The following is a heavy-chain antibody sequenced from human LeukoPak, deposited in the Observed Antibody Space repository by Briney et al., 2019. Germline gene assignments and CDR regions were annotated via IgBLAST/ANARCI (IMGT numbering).Heavy chain of an antibody. V-gene: IGHV4-31*03. CDR2: ISDRGRT. CDR3: ARASRLGQLSLGY. Sequence: KPSETLSLTCTVSGGSVSSGGYYWSWSRQHPQKGRGCIGEISDRGRTYYNPALMSRLPISEDTSKNQFSLRLTSVTAADTAVYYCARASRLGQLSLGYWGQGPLVTVSS. J-gene: IGHJ4*02. CDR1: GGSVSSGGYY. D-gene: IGHD3-16*01.